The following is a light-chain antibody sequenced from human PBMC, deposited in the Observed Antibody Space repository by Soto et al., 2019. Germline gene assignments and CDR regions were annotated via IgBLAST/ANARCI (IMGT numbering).Light chain of an antibody. CDR2: GTS. CDR1: QSVSSSY. CDR3: QQYDRSPWT. J-gene: IGKJ1*01. V-gene: IGKV3-20*01. Sequence: EIVLTQSPGTLSLSPGERATLSCRASQSVSSSYLAWYQQKPGQAPRLLIYGTSKRATGIPDSFSGSGSGTDFTLTISRLEPEDFAVYYCQQYDRSPWTFGQGTKVEIK.